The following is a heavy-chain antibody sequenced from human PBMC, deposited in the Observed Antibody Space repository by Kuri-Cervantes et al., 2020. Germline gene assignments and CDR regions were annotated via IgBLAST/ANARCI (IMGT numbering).Heavy chain of an antibody. D-gene: IGHD5-18*01. CDR2: IYYSGST. V-gene: IGHV4-61*01. Sequence: SETLSLTCTVSGGSISSGSYYWSWIRQPPGKGLEWIGYIYYSGSTNYNPSLKSRVTISVDTSKNQFSLKLSSVTAADTAVYYCARVHGYSYGQGLDYWGQGTLVTVSS. J-gene: IGHJ4*02. CDR1: GGSISSGSYY. CDR3: ARVHGYSYGQGLDY.